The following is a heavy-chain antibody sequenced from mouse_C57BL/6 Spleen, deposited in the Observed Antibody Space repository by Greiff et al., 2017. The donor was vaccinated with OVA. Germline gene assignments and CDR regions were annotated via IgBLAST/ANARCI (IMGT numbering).Heavy chain of an antibody. J-gene: IGHJ4*01. CDR1: GFTFSSYT. Sequence: EVKLMESGGGLVKPGGSLKLSCAASGFTFSSYTMSWVRQTPEKRLEWVATISGGGGNTYYPDSVKGRFTISRDNDKNTLYLQMSSLRSEDTALYYCARSNYVVYYYAMDYWGQGTSVTVSS. D-gene: IGHD1-1*01. CDR3: ARSNYVVYYYAMDY. CDR2: ISGGGGNT. V-gene: IGHV5-9*01.